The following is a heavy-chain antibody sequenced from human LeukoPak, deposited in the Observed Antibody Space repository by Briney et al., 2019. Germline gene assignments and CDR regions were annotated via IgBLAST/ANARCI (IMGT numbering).Heavy chain of an antibody. D-gene: IGHD5-18*01. V-gene: IGHV3-21*01. CDR2: ISSSSSYI. Sequence: GGSLRLSCAASGFTFSSYSMNWVRQAPGKGLEWVSSISSSSSYIYYADSVKGRFTISRDNAKNSLYLQMNSLVAEDTAVYYCARRLGGYSYGVDYWGQGTLVTVSS. CDR3: ARRLGGYSYGVDY. CDR1: GFTFSSYS. J-gene: IGHJ4*02.